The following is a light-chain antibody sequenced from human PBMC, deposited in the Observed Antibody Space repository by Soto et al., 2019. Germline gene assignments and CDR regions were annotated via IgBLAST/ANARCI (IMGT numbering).Light chain of an antibody. J-gene: IGLJ2*01. CDR2: EVS. V-gene: IGLV2-14*01. CDR1: SSDVGGYKY. CDR3: TSWTSSNTLV. Sequence: QSALTQPASVSGSPGQSITISCTGTSSDVGGYKYVSWYQQHPGKAPKLMIYEVSNRPSGVSNRFSGSKSGNTASLTISGLQAEDEAGYYCTSWTSSNTLVFGGGTKLTVL.